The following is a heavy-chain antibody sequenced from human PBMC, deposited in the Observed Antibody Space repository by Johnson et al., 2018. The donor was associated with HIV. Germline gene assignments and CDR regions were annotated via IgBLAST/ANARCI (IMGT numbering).Heavy chain of an antibody. CDR3: ARDAYSSSLTFDI. J-gene: IGHJ3*02. D-gene: IGHD6-6*01. CDR1: GFTVSSNY. Sequence: VQLVESGGGLIQPGVSLRLSCAASGFTVSSNYMTWVRQAPGKGLEWVSVISSGDRTYYADSVKGRFTISRDNSKNTLYLQMNSLRDEDTAVYYCARDAYSSSLTFDIWGQGTMVTVSS. CDR2: ISSGDRT. V-gene: IGHV3-53*01.